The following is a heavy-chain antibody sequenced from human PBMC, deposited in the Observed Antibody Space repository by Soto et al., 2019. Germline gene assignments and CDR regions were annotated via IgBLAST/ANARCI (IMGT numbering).Heavy chain of an antibody. Sequence: QVQLVQSGAEVKKPGASVKVSCKASGYTFTSYGISWVRQAPGQGLEWMGWISAYNGNTNYAQKLQGRVTMTTDTSTGTANMELRSLGSGDTAVYYCARGPPPPYSSGRPEGAFDIWGQGTMVTVSS. CDR3: ARGPPPPYSSGRPEGAFDI. J-gene: IGHJ3*02. V-gene: IGHV1-18*01. CDR2: ISAYNGNT. D-gene: IGHD6-19*01. CDR1: GYTFTSYG.